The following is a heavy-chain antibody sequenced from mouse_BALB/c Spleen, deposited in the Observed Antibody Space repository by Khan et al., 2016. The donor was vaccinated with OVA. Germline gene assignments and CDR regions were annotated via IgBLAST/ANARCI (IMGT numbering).Heavy chain of an antibody. Sequence: EVQLLESGGGLVKPGGSLKLSCSASGFTFSSYAMSWVRQTPEKSLELVATISSGGHYTIYPDSVKGRFTISRDKSRNTLYLQMSSLRSEDTAKYYCARSVVDYYAMDYWGQGTSVTVSS. V-gene: IGHV5-9-3*01. CDR3: ARSVVDYYAMDY. CDR2: ISSGGHYT. J-gene: IGHJ4*01. CDR1: GFTFSSYA. D-gene: IGHD1-1*02.